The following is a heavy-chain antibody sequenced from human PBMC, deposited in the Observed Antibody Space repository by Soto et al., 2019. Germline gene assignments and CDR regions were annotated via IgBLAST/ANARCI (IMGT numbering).Heavy chain of an antibody. CDR1: GGSISSDY. D-gene: IGHD3-10*01. V-gene: IGHV4-59*08. J-gene: IGHJ4*02. Sequence: SETLSLTCTVSGGSISSDYWNWIRQPPGKGLEWIGYIHSGSTNYNASLRSRVTISVDTSKNQFSLKLSSVTAADTAVYFCARHDGSRSTDYWGQGTQVTVSS. CDR3: ARHDGSRSTDY. CDR2: IHSGST.